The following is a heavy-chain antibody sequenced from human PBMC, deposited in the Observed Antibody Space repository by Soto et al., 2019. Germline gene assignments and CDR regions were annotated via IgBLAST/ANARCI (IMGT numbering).Heavy chain of an antibody. V-gene: IGHV4-34*01. CDR2: INHSGST. D-gene: IGHD2-15*01. J-gene: IGHJ6*02. Sequence: SETLSLTCAVYGGSFSGYYWSWIRQPPGKGLEWIGEINHSGSTNYNPSLKSRVTISVDTSKNQFSLKLSSVTAADTAVYYCARGNVVVVAATPRDYYYGMDVWGQRTTVTVS. CDR1: GGSFSGYY. CDR3: ARGNVVVVAATPRDYYYGMDV.